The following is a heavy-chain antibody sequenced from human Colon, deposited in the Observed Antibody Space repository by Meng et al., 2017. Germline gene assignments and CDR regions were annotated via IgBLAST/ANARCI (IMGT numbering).Heavy chain of an antibody. J-gene: IGHJ5*02. V-gene: IGHV4-61*01. D-gene: IGHD4-17*01. CDR3: ARDRKHYGERGWFDP. CDR2: IYYSGST. Sequence: GQLQGSGPRLVRPSETLSLTCTVSGGSVISNSYYWSWIRQPPGKGLEWIGFIYYSGSTNYNPSLKSRVTISVDTSKNQFSLKVSSVTAADTAVYYCARDRKHYGERGWFDPWGQGTLVTVSS. CDR1: GGSVISNSYY.